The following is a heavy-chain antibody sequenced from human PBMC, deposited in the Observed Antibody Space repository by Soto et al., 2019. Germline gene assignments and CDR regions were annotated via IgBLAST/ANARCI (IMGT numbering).Heavy chain of an antibody. V-gene: IGHV1-3*01. D-gene: IGHD6-13*01. J-gene: IGHJ5*02. CDR3: VRRHVSATGIDWFDP. CDR1: GYTFTSYG. Sequence: ASVKVSCKASGYTFTSYGIHWVRQAPGQRLEWMGWTNAANGDTKYSPKFQGRVTITRDTSASTAYMELSSLRSEDTAVYYCVRRHVSATGIDWFDPWGQGTLVTVSS. CDR2: TNAANGDT.